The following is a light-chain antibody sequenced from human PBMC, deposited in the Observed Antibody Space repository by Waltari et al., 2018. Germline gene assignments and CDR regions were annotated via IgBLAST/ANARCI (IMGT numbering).Light chain of an antibody. J-gene: IGKJ1*01. CDR3: QQYDNWLGT. V-gene: IGKV3-15*01. CDR2: GAS. CDR1: QSIRSN. Sequence: EIVMTQPPATLSVFPGERATLSCRASQSIRSNLAWYQHKPGQAPRLLIYGASTRANGIPARFSGSGSGTEFTLTISSLQSEDFAVYFCQQYDNWLGTFGQGTKVEIK.